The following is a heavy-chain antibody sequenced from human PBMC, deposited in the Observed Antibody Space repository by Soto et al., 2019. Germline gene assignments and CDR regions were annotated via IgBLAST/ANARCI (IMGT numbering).Heavy chain of an antibody. CDR3: AREPLCGGRCYVNCFDP. J-gene: IGHJ5*02. D-gene: IGHD2-15*01. V-gene: IGHV1-3*04. CDR1: GYSFMPSP. Sequence: ASLKVSCTSSGYSFMPSPIPCVRQAPLQSLEWMGWINIGNGNTDYSQKFQGRVTITSDTSASSVYMELSGLRSEDTAVYYCAREPLCGGRCYVNCFDPWGQGTLVTVSS. CDR2: INIGNGNT.